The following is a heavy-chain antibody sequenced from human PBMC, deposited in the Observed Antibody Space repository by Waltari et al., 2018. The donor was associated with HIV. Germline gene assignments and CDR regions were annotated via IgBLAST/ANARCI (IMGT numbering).Heavy chain of an antibody. Sequence: QDLLVESGGGLVNTGGSLRLSCAATGFSFRAYYMSWIRQAPGKGLEWIAYISASGGVIYYADSVKDRFTVSRDNSNNLLYLQMDNVNADDTAMYYCAGRPGDWGQGTLVTVSS. J-gene: IGHJ4*02. V-gene: IGHV3-11*01. D-gene: IGHD7-27*01. CDR1: GFSFRAYY. CDR3: AGRPGD. CDR2: ISASGGVI.